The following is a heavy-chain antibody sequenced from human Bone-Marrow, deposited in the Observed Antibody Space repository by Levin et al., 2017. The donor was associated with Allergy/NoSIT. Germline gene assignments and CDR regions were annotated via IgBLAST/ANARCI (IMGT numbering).Heavy chain of an antibody. CDR1: GFTFDDYA. D-gene: IGHD3-9*01. Sequence: GGSLRLSCAASGFTFDDYAMHWVRQAPGKGLEWVSGISWNSGSIGYADSVKGRFTISRDNAKNSLYLQMNSLRAEDTALYYCAKDIGYDILTGYDIGMDVWGQGTTVTVSS. V-gene: IGHV3-9*01. CDR2: ISWNSGSI. J-gene: IGHJ6*02. CDR3: AKDIGYDILTGYDIGMDV.